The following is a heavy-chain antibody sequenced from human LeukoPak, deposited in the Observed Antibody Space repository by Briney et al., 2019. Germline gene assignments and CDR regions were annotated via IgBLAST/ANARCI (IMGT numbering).Heavy chain of an antibody. J-gene: IGHJ1*01. CDR1: GGSFSGYY. Sequence: SETLSLTCAVYGGSFSGYYWSWIRQPPGKGLECIGIISDTETHYYNPSLRSRVTISVDTSKNHLYLKMNSVTAADTAVYYCARHVDSLIRGDSGYFQHWGQGTQVTVSS. CDR3: ARHVDSLIRGDSGYFQH. V-gene: IGHV4-34*01. CDR2: ISDTETH. D-gene: IGHD3-10*01.